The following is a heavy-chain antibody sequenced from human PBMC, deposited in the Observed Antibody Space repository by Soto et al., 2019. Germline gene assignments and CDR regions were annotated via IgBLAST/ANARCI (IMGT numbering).Heavy chain of an antibody. Sequence: GGSLRLSCAASGFTFSSYSMNWVRQAPGKGLEWVSYISSSSSTIYYADSVKGRFTISRDNAKNSLYLQMNSLRAEDTAVYYCARDVSSGAATVMGYYYYYMDVWGKGTTVTVSS. J-gene: IGHJ6*03. V-gene: IGHV3-48*01. CDR3: ARDVSSGAATVMGYYYYYMDV. CDR2: ISSSSSTI. CDR1: GFTFSSYS. D-gene: IGHD4-17*01.